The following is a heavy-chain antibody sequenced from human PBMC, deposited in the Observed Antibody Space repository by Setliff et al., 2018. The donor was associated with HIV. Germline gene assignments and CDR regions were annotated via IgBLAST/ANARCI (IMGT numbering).Heavy chain of an antibody. CDR2: IKGDGSAT. CDR1: GFSFSSYW. V-gene: IGHV3-7*01. D-gene: IGHD3-3*01. Sequence: PGGSLRLSCAASGFSFSSYWMSWVRQAPGKGLEWVANIKGDGSATYYVDSVKGRFTISRDNANNSLCLQMNSLRVEDTAVYYCAREGVYYSFWSGSSYYYGLDVWGQGTTVTSP. CDR3: AREGVYYSFWSGSSYYYGLDV. J-gene: IGHJ6*02.